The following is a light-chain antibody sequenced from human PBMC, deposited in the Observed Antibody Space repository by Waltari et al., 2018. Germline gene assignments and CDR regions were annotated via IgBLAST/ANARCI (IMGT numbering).Light chain of an antibody. V-gene: IGKV4-1*01. CDR1: QTVLYSANNKNH. CDR2: WAS. CDR3: QQHYTTPWT. Sequence: DIVMTQSPDSLAVSLGERATINCTSSQTVLYSANNKNHLTWYQHKPGQPPKLLISWASIRESGVPDRVTGSGSGTDFTLTISSLQAEDVAVYYCQQHYTTPWTFGQGTKVEIK. J-gene: IGKJ1*01.